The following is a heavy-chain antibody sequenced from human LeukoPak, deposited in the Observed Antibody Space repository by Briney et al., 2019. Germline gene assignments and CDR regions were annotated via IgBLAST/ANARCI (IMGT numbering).Heavy chain of an antibody. D-gene: IGHD6-13*01. V-gene: IGHV3-11*04. CDR1: GFTFSDYY. CDR2: IRGSGGDI. Sequence: GGSLRLSCAASGFTFSDYYMGWIRQAPRKGLEWVSYIRGSGGDIHYADSVKGRFAISRDNAKSSLYLQMNSLRAEDTAVYYCARDIVAAGLFFDYWGQGTLVTVSS. CDR3: ARDIVAAGLFFDY. J-gene: IGHJ4*02.